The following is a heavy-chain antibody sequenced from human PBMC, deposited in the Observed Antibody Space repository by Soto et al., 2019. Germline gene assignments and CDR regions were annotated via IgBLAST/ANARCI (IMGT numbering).Heavy chain of an antibody. V-gene: IGHV4-4*07. D-gene: IGHD5-18*01. CDR3: ARDWPPRGYSYGPHPQLYYYYYGMDV. CDR2: IYTSGST. CDR1: GGSISSYY. J-gene: IGHJ6*02. Sequence: PSETLSLTCTVSGGSISSYYWSWIRQPAGKGLEWIGRIYTSGSTNYNPSLKSRVTMSVDTSKNQFSLKLSSVTAADTAVYYCARDWPPRGYSYGPHPQLYYYYYGMDVWGQGTTVTVSS.